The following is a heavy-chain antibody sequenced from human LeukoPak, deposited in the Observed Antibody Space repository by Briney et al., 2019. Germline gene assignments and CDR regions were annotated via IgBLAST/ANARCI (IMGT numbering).Heavy chain of an antibody. Sequence: PSETLSLTCTVSGGSISSSSYCWGWIRQPPGKGLEWIGSIYYSGSTYYNPSLKSRVTISVDTSKNQFSLKLSSVTAADTAVYYCARLRYYYDSSGYYRYFDYWGQGTLVTVSS. D-gene: IGHD3-22*01. CDR1: GGSISSSSYC. CDR2: IYYSGST. V-gene: IGHV4-39*01. J-gene: IGHJ4*02. CDR3: ARLRYYYDSSGYYRYFDY.